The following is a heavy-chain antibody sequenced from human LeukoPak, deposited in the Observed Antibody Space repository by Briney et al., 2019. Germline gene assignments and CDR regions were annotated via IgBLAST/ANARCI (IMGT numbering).Heavy chain of an antibody. J-gene: IGHJ4*02. V-gene: IGHV3-7*03. Sequence: GGSLRLSCAASEFDFSSHAMTWVRQAPGKGLEWVANIKQDGSEKNYVDSVKGRFTISRDNAKNSLYLQMNNLRVEDTAMYYCAGGTGFIIKDWGQGTLVTVSS. D-gene: IGHD3-9*01. CDR2: IKQDGSEK. CDR3: AGGTGFIIKD. CDR1: EFDFSSHA.